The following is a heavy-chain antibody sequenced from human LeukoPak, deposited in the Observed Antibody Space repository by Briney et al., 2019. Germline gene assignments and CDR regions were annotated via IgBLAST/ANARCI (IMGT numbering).Heavy chain of an antibody. CDR3: ARDALLIIYGSSGYSGWFDP. D-gene: IGHD3-22*01. V-gene: IGHV1-46*01. CDR2: INPSGGST. J-gene: IGHJ5*02. Sequence: ASVKVSCKASGYTFTSYYMHWVRQAPGQGLEWMGIINPSGGSTSYAQKFQGRVTMTRDMSTSTVYMELSSLRSEDTAVYYCARDALLIIYGSSGYSGWFDPWGQGTLVTVSS. CDR1: GYTFTSYY.